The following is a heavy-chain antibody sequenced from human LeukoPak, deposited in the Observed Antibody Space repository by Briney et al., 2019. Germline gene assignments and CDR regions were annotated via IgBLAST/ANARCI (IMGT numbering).Heavy chain of an antibody. J-gene: IGHJ5*02. CDR2: IKQDGSEK. CDR1: GFIFSNYW. D-gene: IGHD2-2*01. V-gene: IGHV3-7*03. Sequence: PGGSLRLSCAASGFIFSNYWMTWVRQAPGKGLEWVANIKQDGSEKYYVDSVKGRLTISRDNAKNSLYLQMNSLRAEDTAVYYCARGRSSTSWVDPWGQGTLVTVSS. CDR3: ARGRSSTSWVDP.